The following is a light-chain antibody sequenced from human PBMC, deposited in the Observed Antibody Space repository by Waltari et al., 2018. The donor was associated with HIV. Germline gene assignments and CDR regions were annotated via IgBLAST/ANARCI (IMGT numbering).Light chain of an antibody. V-gene: IGLV2-23*02. CDR2: EVS. CDR1: SSDVGSYNL. CDR3: CSYAATSTFV. J-gene: IGLJ1*01. Sequence: QSALPQPASVSGSPGQSITISCTGTSSDVGSYNLFSWYQQYPGKAPKLMIYEVSKRPSGVSNRFSGSKSGNTASLTISGLQAEDEADYYCCSYAATSTFVFGTGTKVTVL.